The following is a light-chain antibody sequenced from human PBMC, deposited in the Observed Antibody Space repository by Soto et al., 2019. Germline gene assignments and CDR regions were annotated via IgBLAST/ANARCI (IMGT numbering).Light chain of an antibody. CDR1: QSISTY. Sequence: DIQITQSPSSLSSSVGDRVAITCLSSQSISTYLHWYQQKPGKAPNLLIYAASTLQSGVPSRFSGSGSGTDFTLTISSLQPEDFATYFCQHGYSTPLTFGGGTKVDIK. J-gene: IGKJ4*01. CDR3: QHGYSTPLT. CDR2: AAS. V-gene: IGKV1-39*01.